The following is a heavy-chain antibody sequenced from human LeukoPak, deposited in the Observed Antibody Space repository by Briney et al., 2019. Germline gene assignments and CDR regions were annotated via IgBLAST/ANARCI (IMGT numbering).Heavy chain of an antibody. V-gene: IGHV4-30-4*08. CDR1: GGSISSGDYY. CDR3: AREGGIVGATVLDYFDY. CDR2: IYYSGST. D-gene: IGHD1-26*01. Sequence: PSETLSLTCTVSGGSISSGDYYWSWIRQPPGKGPEWIGYIYYSGSTYYNPSLKSRVTISVDTSKNQFSLKLSSVTAADTAVYYCAREGGIVGATVLDYFDYWGQGTLVTVSS. J-gene: IGHJ4*02.